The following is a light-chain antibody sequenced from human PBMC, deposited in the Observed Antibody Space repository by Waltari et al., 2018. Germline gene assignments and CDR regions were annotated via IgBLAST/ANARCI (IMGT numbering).Light chain of an antibody. CDR1: SSDVGSYNL. J-gene: IGLJ1*01. CDR3: CSYAGSYSFFYV. CDR2: EVS. V-gene: IGLV2-23*02. Sequence: QSALTQPASVSGSPGQSITISCTGTSSDVGSYNLVSCYQQHPGKAPKVMIYEVSKRPSGVSNRFSGSKSGNTASLTISGLQAEDEADYYCCSYAGSYSFFYVFGTGTKVTVL.